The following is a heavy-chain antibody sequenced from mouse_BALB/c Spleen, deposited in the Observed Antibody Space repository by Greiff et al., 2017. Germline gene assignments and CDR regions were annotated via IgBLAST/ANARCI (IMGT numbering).Heavy chain of an antibody. Sequence: EVMLVDSGGGLVQPGGSLRLSCATSGFTFSDFYMEWVRQPPGKRLEWIAASRNKANDYTTEYSASVKGRFIVSRDTSQSILYLQMNALRAEDTAIYYCARAVYGYDQGYFDDWGQGTTLTVSS. V-gene: IGHV7-1*02. D-gene: IGHD2-2*01. J-gene: IGHJ2*01. CDR1: GFTFSDFY. CDR3: ARAVYGYDQGYFDD. CDR2: SRNKANDYTT.